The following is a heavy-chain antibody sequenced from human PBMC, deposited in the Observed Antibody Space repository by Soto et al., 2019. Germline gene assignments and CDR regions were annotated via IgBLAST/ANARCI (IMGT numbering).Heavy chain of an antibody. D-gene: IGHD3-9*01. J-gene: IGHJ3*02. CDR2: INPNSGGT. CDR3: ARDRAVLRYFDWLGPHDAFDI. V-gene: IGHV1-2*04. CDR1: GYTFTGYY. Sequence: GASVKVSCKASGYTFTGYYMHWVRQAPGQGLEWMGWINPNSGGTNYAQTFQGWVTMTRDTSISTVYMELSSLRSEDTAVYYCARDRAVLRYFDWLGPHDAFDIWGQGTMVTVSS.